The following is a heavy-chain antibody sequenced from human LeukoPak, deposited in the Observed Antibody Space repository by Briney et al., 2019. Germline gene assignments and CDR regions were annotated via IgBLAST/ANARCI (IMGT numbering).Heavy chain of an antibody. D-gene: IGHD1-26*01. CDR1: GGSISSSLYH. CDR3: AGTVSGSYFYMDV. V-gene: IGHV4-39*01. Sequence: SETLSLTCTVSGGSISSSLYHWGWIRQSPDKNLEWLGSIYYTGTTHYNPSLKSRVTISVDTSKNQFSLKLSSVTAADTAVYYCAGTVSGSYFYMDVWGKGTTVTISS. J-gene: IGHJ6*03. CDR2: IYYTGTT.